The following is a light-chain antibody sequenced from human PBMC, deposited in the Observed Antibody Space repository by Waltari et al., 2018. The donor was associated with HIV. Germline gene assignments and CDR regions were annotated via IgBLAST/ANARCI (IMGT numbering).Light chain of an antibody. CDR3: SSYTSSSTLV. CDR1: SSDVGGYNF. J-gene: IGLJ3*02. Sequence: QSALTQPASVSGSPGQSITIPCPGTSSDVGGYNFASWYQQHPGKAPTRMIYEVSNRPSGVSNRFSGSKSGNTASLTISGLQAEDEADYYCSSYTSSSTLVFGGGTKLTVL. V-gene: IGLV2-14*01. CDR2: EVS.